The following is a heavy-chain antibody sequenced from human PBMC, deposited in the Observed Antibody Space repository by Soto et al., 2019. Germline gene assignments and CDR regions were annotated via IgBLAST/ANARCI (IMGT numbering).Heavy chain of an antibody. D-gene: IGHD1-26*01. J-gene: IGHJ6*02. Sequence: XVKVSCKASGGTFRSYTISWVRQAPGQWLEWMGRIIPILGIANYAQKFQGRVTITADKSTSTAYMELSSLRSEDTAVYYCARAWEMATVGMDVWGQGTTVTVSS. V-gene: IGHV1-69*02. CDR2: IIPILGIA. CDR1: GGTFRSYT. CDR3: ARAWEMATVGMDV.